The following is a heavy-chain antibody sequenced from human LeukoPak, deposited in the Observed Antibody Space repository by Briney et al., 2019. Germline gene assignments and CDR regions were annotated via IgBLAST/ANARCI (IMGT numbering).Heavy chain of an antibody. J-gene: IGHJ4*02. CDR1: GFTFSNYW. CDR2: INNDGSST. Sequence: PGGSLRLSCAASGFTFSNYWMHWVRQAPGKGLVWVSRINNDGSSTTYADSVKGRFTISRDNAKNTLYLQMNNLGVEDTAVYYCALDNVTGYYNLDYWGQGTLVTVSS. CDR3: ALDNVTGYYNLDY. D-gene: IGHD3-9*01. V-gene: IGHV3-74*01.